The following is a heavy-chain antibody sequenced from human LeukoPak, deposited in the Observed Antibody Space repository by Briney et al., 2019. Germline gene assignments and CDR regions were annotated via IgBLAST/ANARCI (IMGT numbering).Heavy chain of an antibody. J-gene: IGHJ4*02. CDR2: ISTSSSTI. Sequence: GGSLRLSCAASGFTFSYYSMNCVRQAPGKGLEWVSFISTSSSTIYYADSVKGRFTISRDNAKNSLYLQMNSLRDEDTAVYYCARGETSVTSYLNFWGQGTLVTVSS. D-gene: IGHD4-17*01. V-gene: IGHV3-48*02. CDR3: ARGETSVTSYLNF. CDR1: GFTFSYYS.